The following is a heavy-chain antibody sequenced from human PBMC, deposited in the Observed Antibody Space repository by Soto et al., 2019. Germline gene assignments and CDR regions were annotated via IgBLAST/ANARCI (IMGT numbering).Heavy chain of an antibody. Sequence: VASVKVSCKASGYTFTSYAMHWVRQAPGQRLEWMGWINAGNGNTKYSQKFQGRVTITRDTSASTAYMELSSLRSEDTAVYYCARDHFPPDRPPILTGYENWFDPWGQGTLVTVSS. V-gene: IGHV1-3*01. D-gene: IGHD3-9*01. CDR2: INAGNGNT. CDR3: ARDHFPPDRPPILTGYENWFDP. J-gene: IGHJ5*02. CDR1: GYTFTSYA.